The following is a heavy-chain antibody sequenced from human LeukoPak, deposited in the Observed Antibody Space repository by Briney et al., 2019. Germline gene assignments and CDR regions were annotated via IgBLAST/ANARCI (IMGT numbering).Heavy chain of an antibody. CDR3: AKVRYCSGGSCYSGYFDY. J-gene: IGHJ4*02. CDR2: ISWNSGSI. Sequence: GGSLRLSCAASGFTFDDYAMHWVRQAPGKGLEWVSGISWNSGSIGYADSVKGRFTISRDNAKNSLYLQMNSLRAEDTALYYCAKVRYCSGGSCYSGYFDYWGQGTLVTVSS. D-gene: IGHD2-15*01. CDR1: GFTFDDYA. V-gene: IGHV3-9*01.